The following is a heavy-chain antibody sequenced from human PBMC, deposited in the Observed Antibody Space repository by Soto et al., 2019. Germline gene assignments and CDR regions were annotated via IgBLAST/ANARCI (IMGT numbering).Heavy chain of an antibody. D-gene: IGHD2-2*02. V-gene: IGHV3-23*01. Sequence: EVQLLESGGGLVQPGGSLRLSCAASGFTFISYAMSWVRQAPGKGREWVPAISGSGGSTYYADSVKGRFTISRDNSKNTLHLQMNSLSAEDTAVYYCAKARYIVVVPAAIAFDYWGQGTLVTVSS. J-gene: IGHJ4*02. CDR3: AKARYIVVVPAAIAFDY. CDR2: ISGSGGST. CDR1: GFTFISYA.